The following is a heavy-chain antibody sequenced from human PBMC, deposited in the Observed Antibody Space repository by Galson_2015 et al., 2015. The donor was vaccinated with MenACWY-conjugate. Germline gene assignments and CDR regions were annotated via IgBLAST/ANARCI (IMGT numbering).Heavy chain of an antibody. J-gene: IGHJ2*01. D-gene: IGHD5-18*01. CDR3: AKGGYSYGRRQTNWYFDL. V-gene: IGHV3-43*01. Sequence: SLRLSCAASGFTFDDYTMHWVRQAPGKGLEWVSLISWDGGSTYYADSVKGRFTISRDNSKNSLYLQMNSLRTEDTALYYCAKGGYSYGRRQTNWYFDLWGRGTLVTVSS. CDR1: GFTFDDYT. CDR2: ISWDGGST.